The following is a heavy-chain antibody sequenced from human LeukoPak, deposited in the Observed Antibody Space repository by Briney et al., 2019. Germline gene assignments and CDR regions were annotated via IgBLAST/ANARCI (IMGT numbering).Heavy chain of an antibody. CDR3: ARRNLAARHAFDI. CDR1: GGSFSGYY. CDR2: INHSGST. V-gene: IGHV4-34*01. D-gene: IGHD6-6*01. J-gene: IGHJ3*02. Sequence: SETLSLTCAVYGGSFSGYYWSCIRQPPGKGLEWIGEINHSGSTNYNPSLKSRVTISVDTSKNQFSLKLSSVTAADTAVYYCARRNLAARHAFDIWGQGTMVTVSS.